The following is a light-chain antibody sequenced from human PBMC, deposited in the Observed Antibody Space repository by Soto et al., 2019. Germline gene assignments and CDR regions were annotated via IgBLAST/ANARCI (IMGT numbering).Light chain of an antibody. V-gene: IGKV3-15*01. J-gene: IGKJ1*01. Sequence: EIVMTQSPATLSVSPGERATLSCRASQSVSSNFAWYHQKPGQAPRLLIYDASTRAAGIPARFSGGGSGTEFTLTISSLQSEDFAVYYCQQYNNWPSWTFGQGTKVEIK. CDR3: QQYNNWPSWT. CDR1: QSVSSN. CDR2: DAS.